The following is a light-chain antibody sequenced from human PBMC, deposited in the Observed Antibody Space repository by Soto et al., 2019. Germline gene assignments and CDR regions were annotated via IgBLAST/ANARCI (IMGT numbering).Light chain of an antibody. Sequence: EVVMTQSPATLSVSPWETATLSCRASQSLTTYLAWYQQKPDQAPRLLIYGISTRATDVPARFSGSGSGTEFTLTISGLQSEDFAVYYCQQYNKWPLTFGGGTKVDIK. J-gene: IGKJ4*01. CDR1: QSLTTY. CDR3: QQYNKWPLT. CDR2: GIS. V-gene: IGKV3-15*01.